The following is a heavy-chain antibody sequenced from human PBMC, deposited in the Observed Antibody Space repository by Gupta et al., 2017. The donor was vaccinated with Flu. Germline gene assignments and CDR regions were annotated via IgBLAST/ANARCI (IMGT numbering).Heavy chain of an antibody. J-gene: IGHJ5*02. D-gene: IGHD3-9*01. CDR2: INHSGST. CDR1: GGSFSGYY. V-gene: IGHV4-34*01. CDR3: ARSGAYYDILTGYAS. Sequence: QVQLQQWGAGLLKPSETLSLTCAVYGGSFSGYYWSWIRQPPGKGLEWIGEINHSGSTNYNPSLKSRVTISVDTSKNQFSLKLSSVTAADTAVYYCARSGAYYDILTGYASWGQGTLVTVSS.